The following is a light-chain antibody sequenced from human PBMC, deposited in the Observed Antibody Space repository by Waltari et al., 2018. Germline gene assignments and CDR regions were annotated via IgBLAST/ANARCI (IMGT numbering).Light chain of an antibody. Sequence: QTALTQPASVSGSPGQSVPIPCAGTSSDVGDYNYVSRYQQYPGEAPKLIIYDVSHRPSGVSNRFSGSKSGNTASLTISGLQAEDEADYYCSSYISDDTLDVFGTGTKVTVL. CDR3: SSYISDDTLDV. CDR1: SSDVGDYNY. V-gene: IGLV2-14*03. CDR2: DVS. J-gene: IGLJ1*01.